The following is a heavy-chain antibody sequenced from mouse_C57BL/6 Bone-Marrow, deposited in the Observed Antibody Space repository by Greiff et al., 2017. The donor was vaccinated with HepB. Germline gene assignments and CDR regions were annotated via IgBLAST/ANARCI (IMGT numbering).Heavy chain of an antibody. CDR3: ARTGYYGSREGNYFDY. Sequence: QVQLQQPGTELVKPGASVKLSCKASGYTFTSYWMHWVKQRPGQGLEWIGNINPSNGGTNYNEKFKSKATLTVDKSSSTAYMQLSSLTSEDSAVYYCARTGYYGSREGNYFDYWGQGTTLTVSS. V-gene: IGHV1-53*01. J-gene: IGHJ2*01. D-gene: IGHD1-1*01. CDR1: GYTFTSYW. CDR2: INPSNGGT.